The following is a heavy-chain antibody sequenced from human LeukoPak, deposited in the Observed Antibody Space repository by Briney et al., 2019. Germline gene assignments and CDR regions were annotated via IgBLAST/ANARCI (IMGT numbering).Heavy chain of an antibody. CDR1: GFTFSSYA. CDR3: AKGGGNWNAFVWY. V-gene: IGHV3-23*01. J-gene: IGHJ4*02. CDR2: ISGSGGTT. Sequence: ALRLSCAASGFTFSSYAMSWVRQAPGKGLEWVSAISGSGGTTYYADSVKGRFTISRDNSKNTLYLQMNSLRAEDTAVYYCAKGGGNWNAFVWYWGRGTLVTVSS. D-gene: IGHD1-20*01.